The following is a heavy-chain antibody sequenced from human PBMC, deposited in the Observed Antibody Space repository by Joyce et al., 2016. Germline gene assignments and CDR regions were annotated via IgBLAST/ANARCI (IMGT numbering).Heavy chain of an antibody. Sequence: QVQLVESGGGVVQPGRSLRLSCAASGFTFSDYAMNWVRQAPGKGLEWVALTSYDGSNKYYADSVKGRFTISRDNSKNTLYLQVNSLRAEDTAVYFCARDVVGVGGGCLYYWGQGTLVTVSS. CDR2: TSYDGSNK. V-gene: IGHV3-30-3*01. CDR3: ARDVVGVGGGCLYY. J-gene: IGHJ4*02. CDR1: GFTFSDYA. D-gene: IGHD1-26*01.